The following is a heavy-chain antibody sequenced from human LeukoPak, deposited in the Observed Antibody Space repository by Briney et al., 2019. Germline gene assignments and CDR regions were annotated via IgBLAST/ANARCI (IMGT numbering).Heavy chain of an antibody. D-gene: IGHD3-22*01. V-gene: IGHV4-39*01. CDR2: LSYSGST. Sequence: SETLSLTCTVSGGFIGSSSFYRAWIRQTPGKGVEWIGSLSYSGSTYYKSSLKSRVTLSVDAAKNQFSLNLTSVTAADTALFYCASSTSYYYDTSGYFEYWGQGILVTVSS. CDR1: GGFIGSSSFY. CDR3: ASSTSYYYDTSGYFEY. J-gene: IGHJ4*02.